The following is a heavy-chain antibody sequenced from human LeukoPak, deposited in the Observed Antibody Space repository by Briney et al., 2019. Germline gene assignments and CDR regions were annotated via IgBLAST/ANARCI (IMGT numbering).Heavy chain of an antibody. CDR2: ISGSGGST. Sequence: GGSLRLSCAASGFTFSSYAMSWVRQAPGKGLEWISAISGSGGSTYYVDSVKGRFTISRDNSKNTLYLQMNSLRVEDTAVYYCAKLPVAGLYFDYWGQGTLVTVSS. D-gene: IGHD6-19*01. CDR1: GFTFSSYA. CDR3: AKLPVAGLYFDY. J-gene: IGHJ4*02. V-gene: IGHV3-23*01.